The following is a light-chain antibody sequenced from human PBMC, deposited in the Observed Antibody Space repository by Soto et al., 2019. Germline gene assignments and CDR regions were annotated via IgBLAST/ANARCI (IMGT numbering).Light chain of an antibody. V-gene: IGKV3-20*01. CDR1: QSVNSRF. CDR2: AAS. CDR3: HQYGDSPPNT. Sequence: EIVLTQSPGTLSLSPGESATLSCRASQSVNSRFLAWYQHKPGQAPRLLIYAASTRATGIPDRFSGSASGTDFTLTISRLEPEDFAGYYCHQYGDSPPNTFGQGTKLEIK. J-gene: IGKJ2*01.